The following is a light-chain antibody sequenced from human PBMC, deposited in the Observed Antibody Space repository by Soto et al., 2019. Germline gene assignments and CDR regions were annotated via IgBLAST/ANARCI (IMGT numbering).Light chain of an antibody. Sequence: EIVLTQSPGTLSLSPGERATLSCRASQSVSSSYFAWYQQKPGQAPRLLIYGASGRATGIPDRFSGSGSGTEFTLTISRLEPEDFAVYYCQQYGSSPMYTFGQGTKLEIK. CDR1: QSVSSSY. J-gene: IGKJ2*01. CDR3: QQYGSSPMYT. CDR2: GAS. V-gene: IGKV3-20*01.